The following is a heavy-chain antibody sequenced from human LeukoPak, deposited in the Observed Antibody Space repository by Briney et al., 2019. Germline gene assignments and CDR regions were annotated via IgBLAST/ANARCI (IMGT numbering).Heavy chain of an antibody. CDR1: GFTFGSYA. D-gene: IGHD3-22*01. J-gene: IGHJ4*02. Sequence: GGSLRLSCAASGFTFGSYAMSWVRQAPGKGLEWVSAISGSGGSTYYADSVKGRFTISRDNSKNTLYLQMNSLRAEDTAVYYCAKDLRSGYYRDYFDYWGQGTLVTVSS. CDR2: ISGSGGST. V-gene: IGHV3-23*01. CDR3: AKDLRSGYYRDYFDY.